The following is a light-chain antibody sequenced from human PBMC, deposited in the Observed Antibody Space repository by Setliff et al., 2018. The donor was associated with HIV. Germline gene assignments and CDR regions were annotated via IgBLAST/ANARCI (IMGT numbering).Light chain of an antibody. J-gene: IGLJ1*01. CDR3: SSFTSSTPSV. CDR2: EVS. Sequence: QSVLTQPASVSGSPGQSITISCTGTSSDVGRYSYVSWYQQHPGKAPKLLIYEVSNRPSGVSNRFSGSKSGNTASLTISGLQADDEADYYCSSFTSSTPSVFGTGTKVTVL. V-gene: IGLV2-14*01. CDR1: SSDVGRYSY.